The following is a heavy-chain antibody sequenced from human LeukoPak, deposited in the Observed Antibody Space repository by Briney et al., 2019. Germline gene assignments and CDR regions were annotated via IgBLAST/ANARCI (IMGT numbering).Heavy chain of an antibody. CDR1: GGSISSSSYY. D-gene: IGHD1-14*01. Sequence: SETLSLTCTVSGGSISSSSYYWGWIRQPPGKGLEWIGSIYYSGSTYYNPSLKSRVTISVDTSKNQFSLKLSSVTAADTAVYYCARHGQMGCAYRVLDYWGQGTLVTVSS. J-gene: IGHJ4*02. CDR3: ARHGQMGCAYRVLDY. CDR2: IYYSGST. V-gene: IGHV4-39*01.